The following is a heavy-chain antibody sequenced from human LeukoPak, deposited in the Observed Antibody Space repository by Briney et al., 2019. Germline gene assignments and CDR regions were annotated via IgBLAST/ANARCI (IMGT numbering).Heavy chain of an antibody. CDR2: IYSGGST. V-gene: IGHV3-66*01. CDR3: ARDPVAAAGGWFDP. CDR1: GFTFSSYA. Sequence: GGSLRLSCAASGFTFSSYAMSWVRQAPGKGLEWVSVIYSGGSTYYADSVKGRFTISRDNSKNTLYFQMNSLRAEDTAVYYCARDPVAAAGGWFDPWGQGTLVTVSS. D-gene: IGHD6-13*01. J-gene: IGHJ5*02.